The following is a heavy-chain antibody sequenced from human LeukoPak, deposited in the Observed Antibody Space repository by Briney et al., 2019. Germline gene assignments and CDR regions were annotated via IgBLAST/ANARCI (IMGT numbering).Heavy chain of an antibody. V-gene: IGHV3-30*02. CDR1: GFTFGSYG. CDR2: IRYDGSNK. J-gene: IGHJ1*01. D-gene: IGHD2-21*02. Sequence: GGSLRLSCAASGFTFGSYGMHWVRQAPGKGLEWVAFIRYDGSNKYYADSVKGRFTISRDNSKNTLYLQMNSLRAEDTAVYYCAKDSVTGDSEYFQHWGQGTLVTVSS. CDR3: AKDSVTGDSEYFQH.